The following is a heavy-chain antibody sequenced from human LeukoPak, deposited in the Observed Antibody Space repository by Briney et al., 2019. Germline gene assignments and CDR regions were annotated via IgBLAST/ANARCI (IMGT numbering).Heavy chain of an antibody. CDR1: GYTFTGYY. CDR3: AMLAYCGGDCYSPFDY. D-gene: IGHD2-21*02. J-gene: IGHJ4*02. V-gene: IGHV1-2*02. CDR2: INPNSGGT. Sequence: RASVKVSCMASGYTFTGYYMHWVRQARGQGLEWMGWINPNSGGTNYAQKFQGRVTMTRDTSISTAYMELSRLRSDDTAVYYCAMLAYCGGDCYSPFDYWGQGTLVTVSS.